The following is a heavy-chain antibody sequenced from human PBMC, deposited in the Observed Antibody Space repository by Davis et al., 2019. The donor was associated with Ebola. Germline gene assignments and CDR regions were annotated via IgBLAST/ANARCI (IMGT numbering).Heavy chain of an antibody. CDR1: GDSISISNW. Sequence: PSESLSLTCDVSGDSISISNWWSWVRQSPGKGLEWIGEIYHNGMTNYNPSLKSRVTISVDKSKNQFFLKLTSVTAADTAVYYCARVLPAAGTKFDPWGQGILVTVSS. CDR2: IYHNGMT. V-gene: IGHV4/OR15-8*01. J-gene: IGHJ5*02. CDR3: ARVLPAAGTKFDP. D-gene: IGHD2-2*01.